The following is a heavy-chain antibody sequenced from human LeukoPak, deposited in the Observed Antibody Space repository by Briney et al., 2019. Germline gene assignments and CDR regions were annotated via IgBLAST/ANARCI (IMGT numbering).Heavy chain of an antibody. CDR1: GGSISSYY. J-gene: IGHJ4*02. V-gene: IGHV4-59*08. D-gene: IGHD5-18*01. Sequence: SETLSLTCTVSGGSISSYYWNWIRQPPGKGLEWIGYIYYSGSTNYNPSLKSRVTISLDTSKNQFSLKLSSVTAADTAVYYCATHRGYADPFDYWGQGTLVTVSS. CDR3: ATHRGYADPFDY. CDR2: IYYSGST.